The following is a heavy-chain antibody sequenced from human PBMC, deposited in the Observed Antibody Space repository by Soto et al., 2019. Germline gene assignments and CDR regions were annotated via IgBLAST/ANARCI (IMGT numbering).Heavy chain of an antibody. J-gene: IGHJ6*02. CDR1: GYTLTELS. CDR3: ATDLKYSSGWDRGYYYYCMDV. Sequence: GASVKVSCMVSGYTLTELSMHWVRQAPGKGLAWMGGFDLEEGETIYAQKLQGRDTMTEDTSTDTAYMELSSLRSEDTAVYYCATDLKYSSGWDRGYYYYCMDVWGQGTTVTVSS. V-gene: IGHV1-24*01. D-gene: IGHD6-19*01. CDR2: FDLEEGET.